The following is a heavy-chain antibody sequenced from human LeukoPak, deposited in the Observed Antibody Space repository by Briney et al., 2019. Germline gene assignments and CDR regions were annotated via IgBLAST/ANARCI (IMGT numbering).Heavy chain of an antibody. V-gene: IGHV4-39*01. CDR1: GGSISSSAYH. Sequence: KPSETLSLTCTVSGGSISSSAYHWGWIRQPPGKGLEWIGTINYGGNTYYNLSLKSRVIIFPDTSKNQFSLKLSSVTAADTAVYYCARLWSTSCKGGSCPHQPNYWGQGTRVTVPS. CDR2: INYGGNT. J-gene: IGHJ4*02. D-gene: IGHD2-15*01. CDR3: ARLWSTSCKGGSCPHQPNY.